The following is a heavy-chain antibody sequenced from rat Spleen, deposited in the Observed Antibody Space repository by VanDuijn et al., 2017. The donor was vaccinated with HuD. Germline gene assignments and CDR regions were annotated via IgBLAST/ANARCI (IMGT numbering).Heavy chain of an antibody. CDR3: ARHGPIYYYSGAQPPDY. CDR1: GFTFSDYN. V-gene: IGHV5-7*01. D-gene: IGHD1-1*01. CDR2: ISSDGTTS. J-gene: IGHJ2*01. Sequence: EVQLVESGGGLVQPGGSLKLSCAASGFTFSDYNMAWVRQAQKKGLDWGATISSDGTTSYSRDSVTGPFTISRDNAKSTLSLQMNSLRSEDTATYYCARHGPIYYYSGAQPPDYWGQGVMVTVSS.